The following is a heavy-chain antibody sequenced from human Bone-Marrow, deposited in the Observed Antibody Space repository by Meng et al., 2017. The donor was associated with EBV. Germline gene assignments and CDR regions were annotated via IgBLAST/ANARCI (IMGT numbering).Heavy chain of an antibody. CDR3: ARERGSRYYWLDP. D-gene: IGHD2-15*01. J-gene: IGHJ5*02. CDR1: GYTFTDYF. V-gene: IGHV1-2*06. Sequence: QGHRVQYGAGVKKPGASVKVSCKASGYTFTDYFMYWVRLAPGQGPEWMGRINPKSGATNYAQKFQGRVTMTRDTSIDTVYMELTSLRSDDTAVYYCARERGSRYYWLDPWGQGTLVTVSS. CDR2: INPKSGAT.